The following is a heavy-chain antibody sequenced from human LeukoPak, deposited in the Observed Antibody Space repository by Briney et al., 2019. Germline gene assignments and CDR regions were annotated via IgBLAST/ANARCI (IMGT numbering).Heavy chain of an antibody. CDR3: ARGLGPFGY. CDR2: IYYSGST. Sequence: PSETLSLTCTVSGGSISSSSYYWGWIRHPPGKGLEWIGSIYYSGSTYYNPSLKSRVTISVDTSKNQFSLKLSSVTAADTAVYYCARGLGPFGYWGQGTLVTVSS. J-gene: IGHJ4*02. V-gene: IGHV4-39*01. CDR1: GGSISSSSYY.